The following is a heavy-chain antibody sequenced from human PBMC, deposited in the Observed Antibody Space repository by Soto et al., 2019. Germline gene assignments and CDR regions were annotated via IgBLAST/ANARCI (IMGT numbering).Heavy chain of an antibody. J-gene: IGHJ4*02. CDR3: AREPVAVYYDSSGYFGY. V-gene: IGHV1-69*13. Sequence: GASVKVSCKASGGTFSSYAISWVRQAPGQGLEWMGGIIPIFGTANYAQKFQGRVTITADESTSTAYMELSSLRSEDTAVYYCAREPVAVYYDSSGYFGYWGQGTLVTVSS. CDR1: GGTFSSYA. D-gene: IGHD3-22*01. CDR2: IIPIFGTA.